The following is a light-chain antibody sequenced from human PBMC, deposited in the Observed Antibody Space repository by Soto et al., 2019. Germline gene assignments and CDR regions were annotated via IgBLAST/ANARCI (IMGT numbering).Light chain of an antibody. CDR2: SAS. V-gene: IGKV3-15*01. CDR3: QQYMNWPPKT. J-gene: IGKJ1*01. Sequence: EIVMTQSPGTLSVSPGEQATLSCRASQSVGSNVAWYQQKPGQAPRLLISSASTRATGIPARFSGTGSGTEFTLTISSLESEDFAIYYCQQYMNWPPKTFGQGTRVEIK. CDR1: QSVGSN.